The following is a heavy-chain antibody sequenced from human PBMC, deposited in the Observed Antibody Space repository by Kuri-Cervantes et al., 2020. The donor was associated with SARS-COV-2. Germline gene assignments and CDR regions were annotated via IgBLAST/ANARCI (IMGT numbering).Heavy chain of an antibody. V-gene: IGHV1-8*02. J-gene: IGHJ4*02. CDR2: VKTNSGNT. Sequence: ASVKVSCKASGYTFTSYGISWVRQATGQGLEWMGMVKTNSGNTLYAQIFQGRVTMTRDTSTSTVYMKLSSLTSEDTAIYYCYCAPKEGFDSWGQGTLVTVSS. D-gene: IGHD2-21*01. CDR1: GYTFTSYG. CDR3: YCAPKEGFDS.